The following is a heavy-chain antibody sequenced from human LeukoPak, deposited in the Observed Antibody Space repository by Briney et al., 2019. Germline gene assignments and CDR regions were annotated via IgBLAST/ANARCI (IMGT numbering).Heavy chain of an antibody. Sequence: SETLSLTCTVSGDSISSYYWSWIRQPPGKGLEWIGYIYYSGSTNYTPSLKSRITISVDTSRNQFSLRLNSVTAADTAVYYCARSGRGSSAGFDYWGQGTLVTVSS. V-gene: IGHV4-59*01. J-gene: IGHJ4*02. CDR3: ARSGRGSSAGFDY. CDR2: IYYSGST. D-gene: IGHD3-10*01. CDR1: GDSISSYY.